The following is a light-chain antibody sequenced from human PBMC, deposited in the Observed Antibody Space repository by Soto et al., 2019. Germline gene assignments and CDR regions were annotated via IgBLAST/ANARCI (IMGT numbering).Light chain of an antibody. J-gene: IGKJ5*01. V-gene: IGKV1-13*02. Sequence: AIQLTQSPSSLSASVGDRVTITCRASQDIRGPLAWYQRKPGKPPKLLIFDVSSLQSGVPSRFSGSGAWTDFTLTISSLQPEDFATYYCQQFNTYPITFGQETRLEIK. CDR2: DVS. CDR3: QQFNTYPIT. CDR1: QDIRGP.